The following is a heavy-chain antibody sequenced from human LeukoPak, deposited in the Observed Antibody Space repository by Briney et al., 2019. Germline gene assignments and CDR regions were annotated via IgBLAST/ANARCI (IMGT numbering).Heavy chain of an antibody. CDR1: GGTFSSYA. CDR3: ARTGGYCSSTSCLRYYYYGMDV. J-gene: IGHJ6*02. CDR2: IIPIFGTA. V-gene: IGHV1-69*13. D-gene: IGHD2-2*01. Sequence: GASVTVSCTASGGTFSSYAISWVRQAPGQGLEWMGGIIPIFGTANYAQKFQGRVTITADESTSTAYMELSSLRSEDTAVYYCARTGGYCSSTSCLRYYYYGMDVWGQGTTVTVSS.